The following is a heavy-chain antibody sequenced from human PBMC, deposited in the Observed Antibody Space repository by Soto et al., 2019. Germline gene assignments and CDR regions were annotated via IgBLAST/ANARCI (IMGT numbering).Heavy chain of an antibody. V-gene: IGHV3-48*01. CDR3: ARDVGYCSGGSCYSHYFDY. J-gene: IGHJ4*02. Sequence: PGGSLRLSCAASGFTFISYSMNWVRQAPWKGLEWVSYISSSSSTIYYADSVKGRFTISRDNAKNSLYLQMNSLRAEDTAVYYCARDVGYCSGGSCYSHYFDYWGQGTLVTAPQ. CDR2: ISSSSSTI. D-gene: IGHD2-15*01. CDR1: GFTFISYS.